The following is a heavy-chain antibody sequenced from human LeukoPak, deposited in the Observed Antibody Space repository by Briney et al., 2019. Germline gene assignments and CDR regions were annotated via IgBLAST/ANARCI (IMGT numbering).Heavy chain of an antibody. Sequence: SETLSLTCAVYGGSFSGYYWSWIRQSPGKGLEWIGEINHSGSTNYNPSLKSRVTISVDTSKNQFSPKLSSVTAADTAVYYCAGDYDSSGYYWSFGYWGQGTLVTVSS. CDR2: INHSGST. J-gene: IGHJ4*02. V-gene: IGHV4-34*01. D-gene: IGHD3-22*01. CDR1: GGSFSGYY. CDR3: AGDYDSSGYYWSFGY.